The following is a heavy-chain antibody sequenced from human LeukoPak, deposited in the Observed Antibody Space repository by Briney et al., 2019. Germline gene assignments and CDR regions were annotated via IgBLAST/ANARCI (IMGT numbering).Heavy chain of an antibody. CDR1: GYTFTGYY. CDR3: ARDRSNDYGDYGFDY. Sequence: ASVKVSCKASGYTFTGYYMHWVRQAPGQGLEWMGWINPNSGGTNYAQKFQGRVTMTRDTSISTAYMELSRLRSDDTAVYYCARDRSNDYGDYGFDYWGQGTLVTASS. V-gene: IGHV1-2*02. D-gene: IGHD4-17*01. CDR2: INPNSGGT. J-gene: IGHJ4*02.